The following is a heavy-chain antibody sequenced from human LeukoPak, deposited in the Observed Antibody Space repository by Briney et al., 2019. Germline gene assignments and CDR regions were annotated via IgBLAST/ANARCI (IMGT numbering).Heavy chain of an antibody. V-gene: IGHV3-9*03. D-gene: IGHD5-18*01. CDR1: GFTFSSYS. CDR3: ARGGYSYGLGI. Sequence: PGGSLRLSCAASGFTFSSYSMNWVRQAPGKGLEWVSGISWNSGSIGYADSVKGRFTISRDNAKNSLYLQMNSLRAEDMALYYCARGGYSYGLGIWGQGTMVTVSS. J-gene: IGHJ3*02. CDR2: ISWNSGSI.